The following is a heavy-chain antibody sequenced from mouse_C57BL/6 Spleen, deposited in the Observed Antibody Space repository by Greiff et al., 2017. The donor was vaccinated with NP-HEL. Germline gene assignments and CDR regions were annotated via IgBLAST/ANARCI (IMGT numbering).Heavy chain of an antibody. Sequence: EVQGVESGGDLVKPGGSLKLSCAASGFTFSSYGMSWVRQTPDKRLEWVATISSGGSYTYYPDSVKGRFTISRDNAKNTLYLQMSSLKSEDTAMYYCARNDYDRGDFDYWGQGTTLTVSS. CDR2: ISSGGSYT. J-gene: IGHJ2*01. CDR1: GFTFSSYG. CDR3: ARNDYDRGDFDY. D-gene: IGHD2-4*01. V-gene: IGHV5-6*01.